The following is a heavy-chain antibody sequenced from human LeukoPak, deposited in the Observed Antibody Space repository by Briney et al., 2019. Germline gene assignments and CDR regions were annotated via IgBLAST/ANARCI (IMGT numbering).Heavy chain of an antibody. D-gene: IGHD3-16*01. V-gene: IGHV3-30*02. J-gene: IGHJ4*02. CDR3: GRDSWGWDC. Sequence: GGSLRLSCAASGFTFSNYGMHWVRQAPGKGLEWVTFIHYDENSKYYADSVKGRFTISRDNSKNTVYLEMSSLRAEDTAVYYCGRDSWGWDCWGQGTLVIVSS. CDR2: IHYDENSK. CDR1: GFTFSNYG.